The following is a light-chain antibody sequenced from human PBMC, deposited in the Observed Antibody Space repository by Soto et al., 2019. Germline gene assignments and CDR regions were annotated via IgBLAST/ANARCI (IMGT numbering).Light chain of an antibody. CDR3: QQWGGSSWP. Sequence: VVLTQSPAPRSLSPGERATLSCRASQSVSSYLAWYQQKPGQAPRLLIYDASNWASGIPARFSGSGSGTEFHPTIGCLQCEDFAVYYCQQWGGSSWPFGQGTKVDI. J-gene: IGKJ1*01. CDR2: DAS. V-gene: IGKV3-11*01. CDR1: QSVSSY.